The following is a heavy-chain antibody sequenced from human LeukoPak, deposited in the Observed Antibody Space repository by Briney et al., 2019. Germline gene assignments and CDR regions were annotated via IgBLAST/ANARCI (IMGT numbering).Heavy chain of an antibody. J-gene: IGHJ4*02. V-gene: IGHV4-4*07. D-gene: IGHD3-16*01. Sequence: PSETLSFTCTVSGGSIRSYYWNWIRQPAGKGLEWIGRSGTTGITNYNPSLKSRVTMSVDTSKNDFSLKLSSVTAADTAVYYCARDRPDYFGDFSHYFDYWGQGTLVTVSS. CDR2: SGTTGIT. CDR1: GGSIRSYY. CDR3: ARDRPDYFGDFSHYFDY.